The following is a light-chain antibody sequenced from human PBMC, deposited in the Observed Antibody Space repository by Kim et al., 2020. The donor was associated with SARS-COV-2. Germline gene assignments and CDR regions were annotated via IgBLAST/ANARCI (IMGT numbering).Light chain of an antibody. CDR3: AAWDDSLTGLI. J-gene: IGLJ2*01. V-gene: IGLV1-44*01. CDR2: IDD. CDR1: RSNIGRNT. Sequence: ELTQPPSASGTPGLSVTITCSGGRSNIGRNTVNWYQQLPGTAPKPLIYIDDERPSGVPDRFSGSKSGTSASLAISGLQSEDEADYYCAAWDDSLTGLIFGGGTQLTVL.